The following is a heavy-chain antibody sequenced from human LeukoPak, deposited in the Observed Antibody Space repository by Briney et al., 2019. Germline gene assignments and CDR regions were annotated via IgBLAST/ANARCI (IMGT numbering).Heavy chain of an antibody. CDR2: ISWNSGSI. J-gene: IGHJ4*02. CDR3: AKVHTVTSWSNFDY. V-gene: IGHV3-9*01. D-gene: IGHD2-2*01. Sequence: GGSLRLSCAASGFTFDDYAMHWVRQAPGKGLEWVSGISWNSGSIGYADSVKGRFTISRDNAKNSLYLQMNSLRAEDTALYYCAKVHTVTSWSNFDYWGQGTLVTVSS. CDR1: GFTFDDYA.